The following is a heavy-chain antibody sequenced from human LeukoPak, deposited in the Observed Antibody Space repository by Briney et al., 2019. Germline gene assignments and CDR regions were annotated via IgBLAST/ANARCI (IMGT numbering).Heavy chain of an antibody. CDR1: GGSISSYY. Sequence: SETLSLTCTVSGGSISSYYWSWIRQPPGKGLEWIGYIYYSGSTNYNPSLKSRVTISVDTSKNQFSLKLSSVTAADTAVYYCARPYTFYYMDVWGKGTTVTISS. D-gene: IGHD3-16*01. J-gene: IGHJ6*03. CDR2: IYYSGST. V-gene: IGHV4-59*12. CDR3: ARPYTFYYMDV.